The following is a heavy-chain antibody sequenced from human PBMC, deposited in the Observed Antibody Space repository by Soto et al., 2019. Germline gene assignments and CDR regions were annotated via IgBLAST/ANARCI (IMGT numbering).Heavy chain of an antibody. CDR1: GFTFRNYD. CDR3: ARTDRDFYGLDV. Sequence: EVQLVESGGGLVQPGGSPRLSCEASGFTFRNYDMHWVRQGTGKGLEWVSGISAAGDPDYADSVEGRFTISRENAQNSFFLQMNSLRGGDTAVYYCARTDRDFYGLDVWGQGTTVIVSS. J-gene: IGHJ6*02. V-gene: IGHV3-13*05. CDR2: ISAAGDP.